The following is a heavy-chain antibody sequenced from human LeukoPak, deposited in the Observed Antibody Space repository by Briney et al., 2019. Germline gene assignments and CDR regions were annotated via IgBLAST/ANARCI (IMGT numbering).Heavy chain of an antibody. V-gene: IGHV1-8*01. CDR2: MNPNSGNT. CDR1: GYTFTSYD. D-gene: IGHD3-10*01. J-gene: IGHJ4*02. Sequence: ASVKVSCKASGYTFTSYDINWVRQATGQGLEWMGWMNPNSGNTGYAQKFQGRVTMTRNTSISTAYMELSSLRSDDTAVYYCARPGVRGVPFDFWGQGTLVTVSS. CDR3: ARPGVRGVPFDF.